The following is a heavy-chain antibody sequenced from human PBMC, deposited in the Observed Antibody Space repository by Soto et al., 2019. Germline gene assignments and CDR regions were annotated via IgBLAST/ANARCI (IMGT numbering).Heavy chain of an antibody. J-gene: IGHJ4*02. CDR1: GDTFNFYS. CDR3: ASSYGSGYRAFDY. Sequence: QVQLVQSGAEVKRPGSSVKVSCKASGDTFNFYSINWVRQAPGVGLEWMGRVNPIVSMSNYAQKFQGRVTMTADKSTSTACMGLSSLRSDDTAIYYGASSYGSGYRAFDYWGQGALVTVSS. V-gene: IGHV1-69*02. D-gene: IGHD3-10*01. CDR2: VNPIVSMS.